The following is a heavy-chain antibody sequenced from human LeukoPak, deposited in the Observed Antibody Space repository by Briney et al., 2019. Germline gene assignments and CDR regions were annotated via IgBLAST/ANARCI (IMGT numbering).Heavy chain of an antibody. CDR3: ARHDIVLVPAATSYYYMDV. V-gene: IGHV5-51*01. CDR1: GYSFTSYW. J-gene: IGHJ6*03. CDR2: IYPGDSDT. Sequence: GESLKISCKGSGYSFTSYWIGWVRQMPGKGLEWMGTIYPGDSDTRYSPSFQGQVTISADKSISTAYLQWSCLKASDTAMYYCARHDIVLVPAATSYYYMDVWGKGTTVTVSS. D-gene: IGHD2-2*01.